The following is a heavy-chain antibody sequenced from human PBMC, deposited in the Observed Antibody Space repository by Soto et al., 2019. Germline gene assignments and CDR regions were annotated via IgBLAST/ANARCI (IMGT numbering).Heavy chain of an antibody. CDR1: GGTFSSYA. D-gene: IGHD2-2*01. V-gene: IGHV1-69*13. CDR2: IIPIFGTA. Sequence: ASVKVSCKASGGTFSSYAISWVRQAPGQGLEWMGGIIPIFGTANYTQKFQGRVTITADESTSTAYMALSSLRSEGTAVYYCARTTVVVPAAIYHWFDPWGQGTLVTVSS. CDR3: ARTTVVVPAAIYHWFDP. J-gene: IGHJ5*02.